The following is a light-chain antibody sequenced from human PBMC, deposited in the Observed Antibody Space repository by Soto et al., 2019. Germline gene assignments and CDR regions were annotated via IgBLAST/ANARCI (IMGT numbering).Light chain of an antibody. V-gene: IGLV2-14*01. CDR2: EVS. Sequence: QSVLTQPDSVSGSPGQSITISCTGTSSDVGGYNYVSWYQQYPGKAPKLMIYEVSNRPSGVSNRFSGSKSGNTASLTISGLQAEDEADYYCSSYTSSTTLVFGTGTKVTVL. J-gene: IGLJ1*01. CDR1: SSDVGGYNY. CDR3: SSYTSSTTLV.